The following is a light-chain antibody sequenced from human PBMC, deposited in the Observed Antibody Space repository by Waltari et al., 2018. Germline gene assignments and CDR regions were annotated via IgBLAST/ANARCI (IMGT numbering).Light chain of an antibody. CDR3: CSYAGSWV. Sequence: QSALPQPASVSGSRGQSITISCTGTSPDVGTYNLVSWYQQHPGKAPKLMIYEDNNRPSGVSSRFSGSRSGNTASLTISGLQPEDEADYYCCSYAGSWVFGGWTKLTVL. J-gene: IGLJ3*02. V-gene: IGLV2-23*01. CDR1: SPDVGTYNL. CDR2: EDN.